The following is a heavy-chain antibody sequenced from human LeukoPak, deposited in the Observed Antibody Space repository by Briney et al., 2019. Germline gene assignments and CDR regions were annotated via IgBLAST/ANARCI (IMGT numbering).Heavy chain of an antibody. CDR3: ARHQGSSWLLDY. D-gene: IGHD6-13*01. CDR2: IYTSGST. Sequence: PSETLSLTCTVSGGSISNYYWSWIRQPPGKGLEWIGYIYTSGSTNYNPSLKSRVTISVDTSKNQFSLKLSSVTAADTAVYYCARHQGSSWLLDYWGQGTLVTVSS. V-gene: IGHV4-4*09. CDR1: GGSISNYY. J-gene: IGHJ4*02.